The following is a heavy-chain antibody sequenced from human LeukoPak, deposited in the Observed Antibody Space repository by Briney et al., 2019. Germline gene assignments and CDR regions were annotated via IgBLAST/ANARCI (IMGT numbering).Heavy chain of an antibody. J-gene: IGHJ4*02. V-gene: IGHV3-21*01. CDR2: TSSSSSYI. CDR1: GFTFSSYS. Sequence: GVSLRLSRAASGFTFSSYSMNWVRQAPGKGLEWVSSTSSSSSYIYYADSVKGRFTISRDNAKNSLYLQMNSLRAEDTAVYYCARELYSGYDTTYYFDYWGQGTLVTVSS. D-gene: IGHD5-12*01. CDR3: ARELYSGYDTTYYFDY.